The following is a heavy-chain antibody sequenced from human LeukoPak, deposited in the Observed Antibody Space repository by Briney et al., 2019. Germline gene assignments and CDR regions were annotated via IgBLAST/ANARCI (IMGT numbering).Heavy chain of an antibody. V-gene: IGHV1-18*01. CDR2: ISAYNGNT. CDR1: GGTFSSYA. Sequence: KPGASVKVSCKASGGTFSSYAISWVRQAPGQGLEWMGWISAYNGNTNYAQKLQGRVTMTTDTSTSTAYMELRSLRSDDTAVYYCARDLETSFLTGHAPWGQGTLATVSS. J-gene: IGHJ4*02. D-gene: IGHD3-9*01. CDR3: ARDLETSFLTGHAP.